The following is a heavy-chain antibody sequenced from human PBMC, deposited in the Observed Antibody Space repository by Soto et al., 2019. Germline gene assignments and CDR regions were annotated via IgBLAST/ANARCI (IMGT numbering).Heavy chain of an antibody. CDR2: IYWDDDK. J-gene: IGHJ4*02. V-gene: IGHV2-5*02. Sequence: QITLKESGPTLVKPTQTLTLTCTFSGFSLSTSGVGVGWIRQPPGKALEWLALIYWDDDKRYSPSLKSRLTITTHTSKNQVVLTMTNMDPVDTATYYCAHRLGGIGVAGTFDYWGQGTLVTVSS. D-gene: IGHD6-19*01. CDR3: AHRLGGIGVAGTFDY. CDR1: GFSLSTSGVG.